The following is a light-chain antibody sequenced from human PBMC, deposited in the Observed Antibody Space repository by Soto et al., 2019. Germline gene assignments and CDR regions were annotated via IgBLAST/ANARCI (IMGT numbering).Light chain of an antibody. J-gene: IGKJ3*01. CDR3: MQALQTPHT. CDR1: QSLLHSNGYNY. CDR2: LGS. Sequence: DIVMTQSPLSLPVTPGEPASISCRSSQSLLHSNGYNYLDWYLQKPGQSPQLLVYLGSNRASGVADRLSGSGSGTNFTLKISRVEAEDVGVYCCMQALQTPHTFGPGTKVDIK. V-gene: IGKV2-28*01.